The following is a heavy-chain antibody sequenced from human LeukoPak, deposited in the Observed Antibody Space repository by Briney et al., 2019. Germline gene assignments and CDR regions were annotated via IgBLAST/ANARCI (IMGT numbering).Heavy chain of an antibody. Sequence: PGGSLRLSCAASGFTFSSYWMSWVSQAPGKGLEWVSSISGSGGSTYYADSVQGRFTISRDNSKNTLYLQMNSLRAEDTAVYYCAKDGGYDYEDWFDPWGQGTLVTVSS. J-gene: IGHJ5*02. V-gene: IGHV3-23*01. CDR2: ISGSGGST. D-gene: IGHD5-12*01. CDR1: GFTFSSYW. CDR3: AKDGGYDYEDWFDP.